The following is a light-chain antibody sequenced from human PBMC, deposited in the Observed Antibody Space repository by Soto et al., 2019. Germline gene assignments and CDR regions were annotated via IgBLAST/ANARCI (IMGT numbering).Light chain of an antibody. CDR3: MQALQTPYT. Sequence: DIVMTQSPLSLPVTPGEPASISCRSSQSLLHSNGYNYLDCYLQKPGQSQQLLIYLGSNRASGVPDRFSGSGSGTDCTLKISRVEAEDVGVYYCMQALQTPYTFGQGPKLEIK. J-gene: IGKJ2*01. CDR1: QSLLHSNGYNY. CDR2: LGS. V-gene: IGKV2-28*01.